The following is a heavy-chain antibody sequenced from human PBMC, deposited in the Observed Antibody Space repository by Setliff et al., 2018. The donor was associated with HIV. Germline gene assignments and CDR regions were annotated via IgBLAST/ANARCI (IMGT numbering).Heavy chain of an antibody. CDR2: IIPIFGTP. CDR1: GYTFINYD. V-gene: IGHV1-69*05. J-gene: IGHJ4*02. D-gene: IGHD6-13*01. CDR3: ARERDPAAGVFFDS. Sequence: SVKVSCKASGYTFINYDINWVRQATGQGLEWMGGIIPIFGTPDYAQKFQGRVTITTDESTSTAYMELSSLRSEDTAVYYCARERDPAAGVFFDSWGQGTLVTVSS.